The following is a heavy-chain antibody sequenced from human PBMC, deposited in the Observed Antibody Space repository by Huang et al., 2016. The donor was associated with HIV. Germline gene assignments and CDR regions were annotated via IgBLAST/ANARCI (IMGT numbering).Heavy chain of an antibody. D-gene: IGHD7-27*01. CDR3: ARGTNWVFSWYFDL. Sequence: QVQLQESGPGLVKPSETLSLTCTVSGASISSHYWTWIRQPPGKGLEWSGSFYYRVSTNSDPSRKSRFTISLDTAKNKFSLSLTSVTAADTAIYYCARGTNWVFSWYFDLWGRGTLVTVSS. V-gene: IGHV4-59*11. CDR1: GASISSHY. J-gene: IGHJ2*01. CDR2: FYYRVST.